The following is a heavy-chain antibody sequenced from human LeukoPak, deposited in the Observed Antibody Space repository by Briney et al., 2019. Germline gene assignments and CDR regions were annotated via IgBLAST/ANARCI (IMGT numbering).Heavy chain of an antibody. Sequence: SETLSLTCTVSGYSISSGFYWGWIRQPPGKGLEWIGSIFHTGSTYYNPSLKSRVTMSVDTSKNQFSLKLSSVTAADTAVYYCARVTGPYYYYMDVWGKGTTVTISS. CDR3: ARVTGPYYYYMDV. J-gene: IGHJ6*03. D-gene: IGHD2-8*02. CDR1: GYSISSGFY. V-gene: IGHV4-38-2*02. CDR2: IFHTGST.